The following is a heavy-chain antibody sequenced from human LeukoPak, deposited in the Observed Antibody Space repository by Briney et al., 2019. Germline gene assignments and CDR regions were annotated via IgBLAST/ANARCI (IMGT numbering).Heavy chain of an antibody. V-gene: IGHV3-53*01. CDR1: GFIVSNTY. CDR3: AKGYYDYVWGSYYFDY. D-gene: IGHD3-16*01. CDR2: IHNDGST. J-gene: IGHJ4*02. Sequence: PGGSLRLSCAASGFIVSNTYMTWVRQAPGKGLEWVSVIHNDGSTYYADSVRGRFTISPEHSRDTLYLQMNSLRAEDTAVYYCAKGYYDYVWGSYYFDYWGRGTLVTVSS.